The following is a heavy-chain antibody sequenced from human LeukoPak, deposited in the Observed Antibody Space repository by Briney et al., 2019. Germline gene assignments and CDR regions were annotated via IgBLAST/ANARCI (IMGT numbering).Heavy chain of an antibody. Sequence: SETLSLTCTVSGGSISSSSYYWGWIRQPPGKGLEWIGSIYYSGSTYYNPSLKSRVTISVDTSKNQFSLKLSSVTAADTAVYYCARDLQENSSGWLRAFDYWGQGTLVTVSS. J-gene: IGHJ4*02. CDR3: ARDLQENSSGWLRAFDY. V-gene: IGHV4-39*07. CDR2: IYYSGST. CDR1: GGSISSSSYY. D-gene: IGHD6-19*01.